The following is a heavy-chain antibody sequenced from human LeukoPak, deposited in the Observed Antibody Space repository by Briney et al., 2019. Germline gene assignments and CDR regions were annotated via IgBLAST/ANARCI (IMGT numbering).Heavy chain of an antibody. CDR2: IYDSGST. CDR1: GGSISNYY. Sequence: PSETLSLTCAVSGGSISNYYWSWIRQPPGKGLEWIGYIYDSGSTNYNPSLKSRVTISVDMSKNQFSLNLSSVTAADTAVYYCARVRYYDFWNGPSPPYYFDYWGQGTLVTVSS. V-gene: IGHV4-59*08. D-gene: IGHD3-3*01. J-gene: IGHJ4*02. CDR3: ARVRYYDFWNGPSPPYYFDY.